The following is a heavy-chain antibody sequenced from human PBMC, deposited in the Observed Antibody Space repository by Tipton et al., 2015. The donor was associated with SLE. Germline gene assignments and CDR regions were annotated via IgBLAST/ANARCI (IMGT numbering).Heavy chain of an antibody. V-gene: IGHV4-39*07. CDR3: ARDVDCGSGRSYTGDH. CDR2: INSGGTT. CDR1: GGSISSTVYY. J-gene: IGHJ4*02. Sequence: LRLSCTVSGGSISSTVYYWGWVRQPPGKGLVRIGNINSGGTTYYNPSLRSRVTISVDTSKNQFSLKLNSMTAADTAVYYCARDVDCGSGRSYTGDHWGQGTLVTVSS. D-gene: IGHD2-15*01.